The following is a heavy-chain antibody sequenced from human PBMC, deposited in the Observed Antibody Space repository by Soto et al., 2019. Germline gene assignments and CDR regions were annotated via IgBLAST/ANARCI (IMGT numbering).Heavy chain of an antibody. CDR3: AKDALSLTRVYY. D-gene: IGHD3-16*01. CDR2: VHSTGST. CDR1: GGSMSGYH. J-gene: IGHJ4*02. V-gene: IGHV4-4*07. Sequence: QVELQESGPRLVRPSETLYLTCTVSGGSMSGYHWSWVLQPAGKGLEWIGRVHSTGSTDYNPSVESRITVSMDTSKKPYSLKMRSVTAADTAIYYCAKDALSLTRVYYWDQGILVTV.